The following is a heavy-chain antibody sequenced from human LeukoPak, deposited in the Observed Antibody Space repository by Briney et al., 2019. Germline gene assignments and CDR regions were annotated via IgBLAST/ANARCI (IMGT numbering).Heavy chain of an antibody. D-gene: IGHD6-13*01. V-gene: IGHV3-48*01. CDR2: ISSSSSTI. J-gene: IGHJ4*02. CDR1: GFTFSSYS. Sequence: GGSLRLSCAASGFTFSSYSMNWVRQAPGKGLEWVSYISSSSSTIYYADSVKGRFTISRDNAKNSLYLQMNSLRAEDTAVYYCARGQAGTYPDYWGQGTLVTVSS. CDR3: ARGQAGTYPDY.